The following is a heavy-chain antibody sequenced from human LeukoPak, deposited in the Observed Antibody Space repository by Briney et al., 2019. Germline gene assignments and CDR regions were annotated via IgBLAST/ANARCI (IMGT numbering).Heavy chain of an antibody. CDR1: GGSISSYY. Sequence: SETLSLTCTVSGGSISSYYWSWIRQPPGKGLEWIGYIYYSGSTNYNPSLKSRVTISVDTSKNRFSLKLSSVTAADTAVYYCARDSLMAGTHYYYGMDVWGQGTTVTVSS. V-gene: IGHV4-59*01. CDR2: IYYSGST. CDR3: ARDSLMAGTHYYYGMDV. J-gene: IGHJ6*02. D-gene: IGHD6-19*01.